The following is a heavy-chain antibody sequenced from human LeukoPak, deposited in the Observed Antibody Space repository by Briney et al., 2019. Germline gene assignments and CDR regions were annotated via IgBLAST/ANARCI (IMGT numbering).Heavy chain of an antibody. D-gene: IGHD2-2*01. V-gene: IGHV3-23*01. J-gene: IGHJ3*02. CDR2: STDTT. Sequence: GGSLRLSCAASGFTFSSYAMSWVRQAPGKGLEWVSTSTDTTYYADSVKGRFTISRDNSKNTLYLQMNSLRAEDTAVYYCAKGFNIVVVVPAATPYFPFDIWGQGTMVTVSS. CDR1: GFTFSSYA. CDR3: AKGFNIVVVVPAATPYFPFDI.